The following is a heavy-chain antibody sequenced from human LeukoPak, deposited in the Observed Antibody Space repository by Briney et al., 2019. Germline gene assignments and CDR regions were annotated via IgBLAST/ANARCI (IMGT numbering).Heavy chain of an antibody. CDR2: IYYSGST. Sequence: SETLSLTCTVSGVSISSSSYYWGWIRQPPGKGLEWIGSIYYSGSTYYNPSLKSRVTISVDTSKNQFSLKLSSVTAADTAVYYCARGLRGYCSGGSCYYWFDPWGQGTLVTVSS. J-gene: IGHJ5*02. D-gene: IGHD2-15*01. CDR3: ARGLRGYCSGGSCYYWFDP. V-gene: IGHV4-39*07. CDR1: GVSISSSSYY.